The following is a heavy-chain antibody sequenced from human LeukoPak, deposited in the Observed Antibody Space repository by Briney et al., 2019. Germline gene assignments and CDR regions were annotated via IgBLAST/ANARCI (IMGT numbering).Heavy chain of an antibody. J-gene: IGHJ5*02. CDR3: ARGAVRVKGFDP. CDR2: IGPNSGVT. V-gene: IGHV1-2*02. D-gene: IGHD3-10*01. CDR1: GYTFAAYY. Sequence: ASVKVSCKASGYTFAAYYMYWVRQAPGQGLEWMGWIGPNSGVTNYTQKFQGRVTMTRDTSINTAYMELSSLRSEDTAVYYCARGAVRVKGFDPWGQGTLVTVSS.